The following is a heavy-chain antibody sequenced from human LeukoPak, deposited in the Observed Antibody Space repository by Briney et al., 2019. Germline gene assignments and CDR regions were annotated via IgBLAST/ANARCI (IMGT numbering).Heavy chain of an antibody. V-gene: IGHV3-30*02. CDR2: IRYDGSNK. J-gene: IGHJ4*02. CDR1: GFTFSSYG. CDR3: AKDGHPSGSLTRQDYFDY. Sequence: PGGSLRLSCAASGFTFSSYGMHWVRQAPGKGLEWVAFIRYDGSNKYYADSVKGRFTISRDNSKNTLYLQMNSLRAEDTAVYYCAKDGHPSGSLTRQDYFDYWGQGTLVTVSS. D-gene: IGHD1-1*01.